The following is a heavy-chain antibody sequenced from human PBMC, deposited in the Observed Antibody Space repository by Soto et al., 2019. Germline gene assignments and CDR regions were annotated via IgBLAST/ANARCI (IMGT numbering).Heavy chain of an antibody. Sequence: GGSLRRSCAGSGFIVSSYYMSWVRQAPGKGLEWISVIYSGGSTYYADSVKGRFTISRDNSKNTLYLQMNSLRAEDTAVYYCAKALALIDLDDWGQGTLVAVSS. V-gene: IGHV3-53*01. CDR2: IYSGGST. D-gene: IGHD3-3*02. CDR1: GFIVSSYY. CDR3: AKALALIDLDD. J-gene: IGHJ4*02.